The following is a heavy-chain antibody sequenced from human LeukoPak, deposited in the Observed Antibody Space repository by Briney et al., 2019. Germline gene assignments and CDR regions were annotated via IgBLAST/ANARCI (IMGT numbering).Heavy chain of an antibody. CDR3: ARGGSYSYYYYYGMDV. CDR2: ISAYNGNT. Sequence: GASVKVSCKASGYTFTSYGISWVRQAPGQGLEWMGWISAYNGNTNYAQKLQGRVTMTTDTSTSTAYMEPRSLRSDDTAVYYCARGGSYSYYYYYGMDVWGQGTTVTVSS. CDR1: GYTFTSYG. J-gene: IGHJ6*02. V-gene: IGHV1-18*01. D-gene: IGHD1-26*01.